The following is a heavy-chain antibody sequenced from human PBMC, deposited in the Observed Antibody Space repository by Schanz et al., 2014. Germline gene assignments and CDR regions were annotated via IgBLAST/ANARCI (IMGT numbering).Heavy chain of an antibody. CDR3: AKDGSMVQGVIWERCFDS. CDR2: IGGSGDST. CDR1: GFTFSSYG. Sequence: EVQLLESGGGLVQPGGSLRLSCAASGFTFSSYGMHWVRQAPGKGLEWVSGIGGSGDSTHYADSVKGRFTISRDNAKNSLYLQMNSLRAEDTALYYCAKDGSMVQGVIWERCFDSWGQGTLVTVYS. J-gene: IGHJ4*02. V-gene: IGHV3-23*01. D-gene: IGHD3-10*01.